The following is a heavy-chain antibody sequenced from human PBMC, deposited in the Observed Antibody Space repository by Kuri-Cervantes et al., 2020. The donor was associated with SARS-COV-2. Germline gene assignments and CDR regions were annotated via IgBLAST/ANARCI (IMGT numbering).Heavy chain of an antibody. CDR2: INHSGST. Sequence: SETLSLTCTVSGGSISSGDYYWSWIRQPPGKGLEWIGEINHSGSTNYNPSPKSRVTISVDTSKNQFSLKLSSVTAADTAVYYCARLSTVTDNYGMDVWGQGTTVTVSS. CDR1: GGSISSGDYY. D-gene: IGHD4-17*01. J-gene: IGHJ6*02. CDR3: ARLSTVTDNYGMDV. V-gene: IGHV4-39*07.